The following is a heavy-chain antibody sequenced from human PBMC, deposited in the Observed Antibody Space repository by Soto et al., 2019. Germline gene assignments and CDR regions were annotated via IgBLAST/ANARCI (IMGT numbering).Heavy chain of an antibody. V-gene: IGHV1-69*13. J-gene: IGHJ4*02. CDR1: GGTFSSYA. CDR2: IIPIFGTA. Sequence: ASVKVSCKASGGTFSSYAISWVRQAPGQGLEWMGGIIPIFGTANYAQKFQGRVTITADESTSTAYMELSSLRSEDTAVYYCARGDYDSSGNQFDYWGQGTLVTVSS. CDR3: ARGDYDSSGNQFDY. D-gene: IGHD3-22*01.